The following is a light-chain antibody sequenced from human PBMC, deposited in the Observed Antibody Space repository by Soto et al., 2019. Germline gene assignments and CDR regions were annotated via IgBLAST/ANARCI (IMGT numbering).Light chain of an antibody. CDR2: GAS. V-gene: IGKV3-20*01. J-gene: IGKJ5*01. Sequence: DIVLTQSPGTLSLSPGEGATLSCRASQSVSNSYLAWYQQTPGQAPRLLIHGASSRATGIPDRFSGSGSETDFTLTISRLEPEDFAVYYCQQYGSSPEISFGQGTRLEIK. CDR1: QSVSNSY. CDR3: QQYGSSPEIS.